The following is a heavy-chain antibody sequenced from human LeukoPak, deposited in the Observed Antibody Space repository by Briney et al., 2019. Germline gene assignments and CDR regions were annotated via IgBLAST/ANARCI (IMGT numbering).Heavy chain of an antibody. CDR3: ARGPSSVATRQDF. CDR1: GYIFTSFG. D-gene: IGHD2-15*01. Sequence: ASVRVSCKASGYIFTSFGINWVRQAPGQGLEWMGWISGYNCHTDYAHTLRDRVTMTTDTSTSTAYMELRSLTSDDTAVYYCARGPSSVATRQDFWGQGTLVTVSS. CDR2: ISGYNCHT. V-gene: IGHV1-18*01. J-gene: IGHJ4*02.